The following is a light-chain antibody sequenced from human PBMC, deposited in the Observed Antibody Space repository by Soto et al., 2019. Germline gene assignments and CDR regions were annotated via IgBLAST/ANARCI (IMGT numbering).Light chain of an antibody. CDR2: GAS. V-gene: IGKV3-20*01. CDR3: QQYGSSSIFT. Sequence: EIVLTQSPGTLSLSPGERATLSCRASQSVSSSYLAWYQQKPGQAPRLLIYGASSRATGIPDRFSGSGSGTAFTLTISRLEPEDFAVYYCQQYGSSSIFTFGPGTKVDI. CDR1: QSVSSSY. J-gene: IGKJ3*01.